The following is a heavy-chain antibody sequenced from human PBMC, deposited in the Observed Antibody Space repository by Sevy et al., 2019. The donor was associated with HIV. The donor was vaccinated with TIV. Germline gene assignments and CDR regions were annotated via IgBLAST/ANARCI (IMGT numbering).Heavy chain of an antibody. D-gene: IGHD3-22*01. J-gene: IGHJ4*02. Sequence: GGSLRLSCAASGFTFSSYAMHWVRQAPGKGLEWEAVISYDGSNKYYADSVKGRFTISRDNSKNTLYLQMNSLRAEDTAVYYCARAGYYDSSGYYSSDYWGQGTLVTVSS. CDR1: GFTFSSYA. V-gene: IGHV3-30-3*01. CDR2: ISYDGSNK. CDR3: ARAGYYDSSGYYSSDY.